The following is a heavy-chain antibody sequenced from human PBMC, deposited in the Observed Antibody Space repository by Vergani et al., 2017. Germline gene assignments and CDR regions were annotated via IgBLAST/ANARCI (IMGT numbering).Heavy chain of an antibody. V-gene: IGHV4-61*01. CDR1: GGSISSGSYY. CDR3: ARHFRYSSSWDPDYYYYYMDV. J-gene: IGHJ6*03. CDR2: IYYSGST. Sequence: QVQLQESGPGLVKPSQTLSLTCTVSGGSISSGSYYWSWIRQPPGKGLEWIGYIYYSGSTNYNPSLKSRVTISVDTSKNQFSLKLSSVTAADTAVYYCARHFRYSSSWDPDYYYYYMDVWGKGTTVTVSS. D-gene: IGHD6-13*01.